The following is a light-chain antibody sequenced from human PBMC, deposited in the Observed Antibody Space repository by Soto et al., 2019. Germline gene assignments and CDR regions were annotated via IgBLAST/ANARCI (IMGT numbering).Light chain of an antibody. CDR2: DVS. CDR3: SSYTTTPGNF. J-gene: IGLJ1*01. V-gene: IGLV2-14*03. Sequence: QSVLTQPASVSGSPGQSITISCTGTSSDVGAYNYVSWYRQYPGTAPKLMIYDVSNRPSGISDRFSGSKSGNTASLNISGLKAEYEAAYYCSSYTTTPGNFFGXGTK. CDR1: SSDVGAYNY.